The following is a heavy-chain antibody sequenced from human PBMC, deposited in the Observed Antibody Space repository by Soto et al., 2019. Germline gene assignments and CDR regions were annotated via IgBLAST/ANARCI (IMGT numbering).Heavy chain of an antibody. J-gene: IGHJ5*02. CDR2: IYPGDSDT. Sequence: GESLKISCKGSGYRFTTSWIGCVRQMPVKGLEWMGIIYPGDSDTRYSPSFQGQVTISVDKSISTAYLQWSSLKASDTATYFCARHYYYGSGSYYNGWFDAWGQGTLVTVSS. CDR3: ARHYYYGSGSYYNGWFDA. CDR1: GYRFTTSW. V-gene: IGHV5-51*01. D-gene: IGHD3-10*01.